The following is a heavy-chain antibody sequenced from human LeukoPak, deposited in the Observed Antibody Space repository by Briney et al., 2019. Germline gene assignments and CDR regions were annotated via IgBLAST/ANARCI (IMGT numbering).Heavy chain of an antibody. CDR1: GGSISSYY. J-gene: IGHJ5*02. D-gene: IGHD3-10*01. CDR2: IYTSGST. CDR3: ARVVKILWFGEGYNWFDP. V-gene: IGHV4-4*07. Sequence: SETLSLTCTVSGGSISSYYWSWIRQPAGKGLEWIGRIYTSGSTNYNPSLKSRVTMSVDTSKNQFSLKLSSVTAADTAVYYCARVVKILWFGEGYNWFDPWGQGTLVTVSS.